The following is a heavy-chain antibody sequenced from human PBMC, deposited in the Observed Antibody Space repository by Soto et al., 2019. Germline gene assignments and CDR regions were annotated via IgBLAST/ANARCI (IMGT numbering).Heavy chain of an antibody. CDR2: IYHSGST. D-gene: IGHD3-22*01. V-gene: IGHV4-30-2*01. J-gene: IGHJ3*02. CDR1: GGSISSGGYS. Sequence: SETLSLTCAVSGGSISSGGYSWSWIRQPPGKGLEWIGYIYHSGSTYYNPSLKSRVTISVDRSKNQFSLKLSSVTAADTAVYYCARNYYDSSGSYYDAFDIWGQGTLIT. CDR3: ARNYYDSSGSYYDAFDI.